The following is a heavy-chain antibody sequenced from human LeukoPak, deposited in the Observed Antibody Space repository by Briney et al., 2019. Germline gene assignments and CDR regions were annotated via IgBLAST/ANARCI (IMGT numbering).Heavy chain of an antibody. CDR2: ISGSGGST. J-gene: IGHJ6*02. CDR3: AREGTSYYDYGMDV. CDR1: GFTFSSYA. V-gene: IGHV3-23*01. Sequence: PGGSLRLSCAASGFTFSSYAMSWVRQAPGKGLEWVSAISGSGGSTYYADSAKGRFTISRDNSKNTLYLQMNSLRAEDTAVYYCAREGTSYYDYGMDVWGQGTTVTVSS. D-gene: IGHD1-1*01.